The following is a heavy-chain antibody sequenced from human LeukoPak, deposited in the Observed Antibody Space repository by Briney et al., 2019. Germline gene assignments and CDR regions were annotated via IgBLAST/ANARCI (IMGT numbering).Heavy chain of an antibody. J-gene: IGHJ5*02. CDR2: SSGSGGST. V-gene: IGHV3-23*01. CDR1: GFTFSNYA. Sequence: QPGASLRLSCAASGFTFSNYAMSWVRRAPGEGLKWVSVSSGSGGSTYYADAVKGRFTISRDNSKNMLYLQMNSLRAEDTAVYYCAKDPYNMAVAKTNGWFDPWGQGTLVTVSS. D-gene: IGHD6-19*01. CDR3: AKDPYNMAVAKTNGWFDP.